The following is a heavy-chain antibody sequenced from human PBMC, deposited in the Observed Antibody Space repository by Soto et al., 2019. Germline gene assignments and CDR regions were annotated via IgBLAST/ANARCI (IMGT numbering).Heavy chain of an antibody. J-gene: IGHJ4*02. D-gene: IGHD5-12*01. CDR3: LRGNSGYGNFDY. V-gene: IGHV3-74*01. CDR2: IKGDGSGT. Sequence: GGSLRLSCAASGFTFSSYGMHWVRQAPGKGLVWVSRIKGDGSGTNYADSVKGRFTISRDNAKNTLYLQLNSLRAEDTAVYYCLRGNSGYGNFDYWGQGTRVTVYS. CDR1: GFTFSSYG.